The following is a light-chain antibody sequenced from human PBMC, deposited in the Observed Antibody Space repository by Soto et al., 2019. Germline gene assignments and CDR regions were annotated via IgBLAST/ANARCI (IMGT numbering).Light chain of an antibody. V-gene: IGLV2-14*01. J-gene: IGLJ2*01. CDR2: DVS. CDR3: SSYTSSRPVV. Sequence: QSALTQPASVSVSPGQSITISCTGTSSDVGGYNYVSWYQQHPGKAPKLMIYDVSNRPSGVSNRFSGSKSGNTASLTISGLQAEDEADYYCSSYTSSRPVVFGGGTQLTVL. CDR1: SSDVGGYNY.